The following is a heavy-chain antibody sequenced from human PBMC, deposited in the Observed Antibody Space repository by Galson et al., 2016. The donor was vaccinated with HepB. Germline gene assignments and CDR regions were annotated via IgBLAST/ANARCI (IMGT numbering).Heavy chain of an antibody. CDR1: GVSISSGGNY. J-gene: IGHJ5*02. D-gene: IGHD2-8*02. CDR3: ARAPEVGYESGRFDP. V-gene: IGHV4-31*03. Sequence: TLSLTCTVSGVSISSGGNYWNWIRQHPGKGLECIGYIYYTGSTYYNPSFKSRVTISVDTSKNHLSLKLSSVTAADPAVYYFARAPEVGYESGRFDPWGQGTLVTVSS. CDR2: IYYTGST.